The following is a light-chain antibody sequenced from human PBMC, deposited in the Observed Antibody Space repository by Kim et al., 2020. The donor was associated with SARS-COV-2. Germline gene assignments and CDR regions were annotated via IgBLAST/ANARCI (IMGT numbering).Light chain of an antibody. J-gene: IGKJ1*01. CDR3: QQYETSPPT. CDR2: GAS. Sequence: SPGERATPSCRASQSVSSPSLAWYQQKPGQAPRLLIYGASNRATGIPGRFSGSGSGTDFTLTISRLEPEDFTLYYCQQYETSPPTFGQGTKVDIK. V-gene: IGKV3-20*01. CDR1: QSVSSPS.